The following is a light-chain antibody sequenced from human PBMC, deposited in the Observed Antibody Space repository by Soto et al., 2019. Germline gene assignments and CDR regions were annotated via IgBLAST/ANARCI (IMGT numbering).Light chain of an antibody. J-gene: IGKJ1*01. CDR2: TAS. Sequence: DIQMTQSPSTLSASVGDRVTITCRASQSISSWLAWYQQKPGKAPKLLLYTASNLESGVPSRFSGSGSGTEFTLTSSSLQPDDFATYYCQHYHSYPWTFGQGTKVAIK. CDR3: QHYHSYPWT. V-gene: IGKV1-5*03. CDR1: QSISSW.